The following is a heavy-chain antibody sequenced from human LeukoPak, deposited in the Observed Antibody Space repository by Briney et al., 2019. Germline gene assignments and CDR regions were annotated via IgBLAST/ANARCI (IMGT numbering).Heavy chain of an antibody. CDR3: ARDQAYAYFYYYYMDV. Sequence: ASVKVSCKASGYTFTSSGISWVRQAPGQGLEWMGWISAHDGNTNYAQRFQGRVTMTTDRSTSTAYMELRSLRPDDTAVYYCARDQAYAYFYYYYMDVWGKGTTVTISS. CDR2: ISAHDGNT. CDR1: GYTFTSSG. V-gene: IGHV1-18*01. J-gene: IGHJ6*03. D-gene: IGHD2-2*01.